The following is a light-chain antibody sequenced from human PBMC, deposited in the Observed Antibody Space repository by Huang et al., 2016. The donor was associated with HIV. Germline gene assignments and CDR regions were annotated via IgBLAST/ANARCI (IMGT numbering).Light chain of an antibody. CDR3: QQSYISPWT. CDR2: AS. J-gene: IGKJ1*01. CDR1: QSVGNS. V-gene: IGKV1-39*01. Sequence: DIQMTQSPSSLSASVGDRVTITCRTSQSVGNSLNWYQQKPGKAPELLIYASSLQAWVSSRFSGSGSGTDFTLIISSLQPEDFATYYCQQSYISPWTFGRGTKVDLK.